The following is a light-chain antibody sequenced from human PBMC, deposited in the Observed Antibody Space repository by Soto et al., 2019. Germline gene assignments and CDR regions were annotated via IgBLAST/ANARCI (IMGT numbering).Light chain of an antibody. CDR1: QGISSY. V-gene: IGKV1-8*01. J-gene: IGKJ4*01. Sequence: AIRMTQSPSSFSASTGDRVTITCRASQGISSYLAWHQQKPGKAPKLLIYAASTLQSGVPSRFSGSGSGTDFTLTISCLQSEDFATYYCRQYYSYPPHFGGGTKVEIK. CDR3: RQYYSYPPH. CDR2: AAS.